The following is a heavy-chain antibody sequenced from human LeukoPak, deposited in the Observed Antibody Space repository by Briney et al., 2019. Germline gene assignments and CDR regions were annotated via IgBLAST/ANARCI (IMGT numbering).Heavy chain of an antibody. CDR2: INHNGST. Sequence: SETLSLTCAVYGGSFSGYYWSWIRQPPGKGLEWIGEINHNGSTNYNPSLKSRVTISVDTSKTQFSLKLSSVTAADTAVYYCASRARCGGDMCGWFDPWGQGTLVTVSS. CDR1: GGSFSGYY. V-gene: IGHV4-34*01. D-gene: IGHD2-21*02. CDR3: ASRARCGGDMCGWFDP. J-gene: IGHJ5*02.